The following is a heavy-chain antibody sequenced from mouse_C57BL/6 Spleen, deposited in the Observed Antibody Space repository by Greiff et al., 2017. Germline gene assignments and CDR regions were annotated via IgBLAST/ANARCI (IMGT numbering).Heavy chain of an antibody. Sequence: VQLQQSGPELVKPGASVKISCKASGYTFTDYYMNWVKQSHGKSLEWIGDINPNNGGTSYNQKFKGKATLTVDKSSSTAYMELRSLTSGDSAVYYCARDGNYADYWGQGTTLTVSS. CDR2: INPNNGGT. CDR1: GYTFTDYY. V-gene: IGHV1-26*01. J-gene: IGHJ2*01. D-gene: IGHD2-1*01. CDR3: ARDGNYADY.